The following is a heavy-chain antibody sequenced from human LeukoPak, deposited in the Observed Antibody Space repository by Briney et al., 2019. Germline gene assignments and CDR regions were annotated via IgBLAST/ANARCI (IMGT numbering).Heavy chain of an antibody. Sequence: WASVTVSYKVSVYTLTELSMHWVRQAPGKGREWMGVFDPEDGERIYEQKFQGRVIMTEDTSTDTAYMEMRSLKSEDTAVYYCATNLATVVTSAYYWGQGTVVIVSA. V-gene: IGHV1-24*01. J-gene: IGHJ4*02. CDR3: ATNLATVVTSAYY. CDR2: FDPEDGER. D-gene: IGHD4-23*01. CDR1: VYTLTELS.